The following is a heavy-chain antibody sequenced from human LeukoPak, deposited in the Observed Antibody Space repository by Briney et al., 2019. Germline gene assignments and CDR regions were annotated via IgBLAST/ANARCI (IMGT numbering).Heavy chain of an antibody. V-gene: IGHV3-23*01. Sequence: PGGSLRLSCAASGFTFSSYAMSWVRQAPGKGLEWVSAISGSGGSTYYADSVKGRFTISRDNSKNTLYLQMNSLRAEDTAVYYCANRVKSDYYDSSAFAGHYWGQGTLVTVSS. CDR3: ANRVKSDYYDSSAFAGHY. CDR2: ISGSGGST. J-gene: IGHJ4*02. CDR1: GFTFSSYA. D-gene: IGHD3-22*01.